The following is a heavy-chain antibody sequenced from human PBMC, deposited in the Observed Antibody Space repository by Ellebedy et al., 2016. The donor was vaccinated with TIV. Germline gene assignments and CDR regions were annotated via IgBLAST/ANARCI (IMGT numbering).Heavy chain of an antibody. V-gene: IGHV3-20*04. D-gene: IGHD3-10*01. CDR2: INWNGGST. Sequence: GESLKISXAASGFTFEDYGMSWVRQAPGKGLEWVSGINWNGGSTGYADSVKGRFTISRDNAKNSLYLQMNSLRAEDTALYYCARGNRNYYGSGSPDYFDDWGQGTLVTVSS. CDR1: GFTFEDYG. J-gene: IGHJ4*02. CDR3: ARGNRNYYGSGSPDYFDD.